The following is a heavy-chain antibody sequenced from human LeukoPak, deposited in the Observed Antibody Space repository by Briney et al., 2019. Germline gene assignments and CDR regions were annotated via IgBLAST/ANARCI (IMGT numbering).Heavy chain of an antibody. V-gene: IGHV3-9*01. CDR1: GFTFDDYA. D-gene: IGHD2-15*01. Sequence: GRSLRLSCAASGFTFDDYAMHWVRQARGKGLEWVSGISWNSGSIGYADSVKGRFTISRDNAKNSLYLQMNSLRAEDTALYYCAKDYCSGGSCYPSFDYWGQGTLVTVSS. CDR3: AKDYCSGGSCYPSFDY. J-gene: IGHJ4*02. CDR2: ISWNSGSI.